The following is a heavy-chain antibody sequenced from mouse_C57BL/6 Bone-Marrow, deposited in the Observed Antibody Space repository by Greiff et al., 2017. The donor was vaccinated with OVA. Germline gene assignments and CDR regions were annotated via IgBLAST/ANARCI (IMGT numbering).Heavy chain of an antibody. D-gene: IGHD1-1*01. Sequence: VKLMESGAELARPGASVKLSCKASGYTFTSYGISWVKQRTGQGLEWIGEIYPRSGNTYYNEKFKGKATLTADKSSSTAYMELRSLTSEDSAGYFCAREDYYGSSHWYFDVWGTGTTVTVSS. CDR1: GYTFTSYG. CDR2: IYPRSGNT. J-gene: IGHJ1*03. CDR3: AREDYYGSSHWYFDV. V-gene: IGHV1-81*01.